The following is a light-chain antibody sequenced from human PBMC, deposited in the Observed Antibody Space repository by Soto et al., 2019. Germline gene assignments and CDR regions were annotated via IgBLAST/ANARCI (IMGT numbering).Light chain of an antibody. Sequence: IQLTQSPSSLSASVVYRVTITCRASQGISSALAWYQQKPGKAPKLLIYAASSLQTGVPSRFSGSGSGTDFTLTISNLQPEHFATYYCQQNYNTLITFGQGTRLEIK. CDR2: AAS. J-gene: IGKJ5*01. V-gene: IGKV1-39*01. CDR3: QQNYNTLIT. CDR1: QGISSA.